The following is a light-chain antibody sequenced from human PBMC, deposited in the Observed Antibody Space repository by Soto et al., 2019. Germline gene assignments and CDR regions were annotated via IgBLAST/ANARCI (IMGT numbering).Light chain of an antibody. CDR2: GAF. J-gene: IGKJ2*01. CDR3: QQSYITLYS. CDR1: RILNNG. Sequence: DIRWPHSPSPFLPSVGDGVTILCGASRILNNGLSWYQQKPGKAPNLLISGAFNLQSGVPSRFGGGGSGTDFTLTISSLQPEDFATYYCQQSYITLYSFGQGTRLEIK. V-gene: IGKV1-39*01.